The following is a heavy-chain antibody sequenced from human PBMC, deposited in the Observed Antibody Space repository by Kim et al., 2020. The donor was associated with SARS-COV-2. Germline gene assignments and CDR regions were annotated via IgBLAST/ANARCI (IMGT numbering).Heavy chain of an antibody. J-gene: IGHJ6*01. V-gene: IGHV3-21*01. CDR1: GFTFSSYS. CDR2: ISSSSSYI. D-gene: IGHD3-10*01. Sequence: GGSLRLSCAASGFTFSSYSMNWVRQAPGKGLEWVSSISSSSSYIYYADSVKGRFTISRDNAKNSLYLQMNSLRAEDTAVYYCVPGRADTYYYYDYGMDVWGQGPTVPVSS. CDR3: VPGRADTYYYYDYGMDV.